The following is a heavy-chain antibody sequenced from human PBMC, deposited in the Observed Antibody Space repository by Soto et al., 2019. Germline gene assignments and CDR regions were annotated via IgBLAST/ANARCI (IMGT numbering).Heavy chain of an antibody. Sequence: SETLSLTCAVYGGSFSGYYWSWIRQPPGKGLEWIGEINHSGSTNYDPSLKSRVTISVDTSKNQFSLKLSSVTAADTAVYYCATLGVATEYYGMDVWGQGTTVTVSS. V-gene: IGHV4-34*01. CDR1: GGSFSGYY. CDR2: INHSGST. CDR3: ATLGVATEYYGMDV. J-gene: IGHJ6*02. D-gene: IGHD5-12*01.